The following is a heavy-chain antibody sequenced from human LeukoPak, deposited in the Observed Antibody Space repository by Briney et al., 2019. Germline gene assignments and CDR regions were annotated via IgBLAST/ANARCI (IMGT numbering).Heavy chain of an antibody. CDR1: GFTFRNAW. CDR2: TKSNRDGGTS. D-gene: IGHD4-11*01. J-gene: IGHJ4*02. V-gene: IGHV3-15*01. Sequence: GGSLRPSCAASGFTFRNAWMTWVRQAPGKGLEWVGRTKSNRDGGTSDYAAPVKGRFTISRDDSKNTLYLHMNSLRAEDTAVYYCTTLSNDVLYWGQGTLVTVS. CDR3: TTLSNDVLY.